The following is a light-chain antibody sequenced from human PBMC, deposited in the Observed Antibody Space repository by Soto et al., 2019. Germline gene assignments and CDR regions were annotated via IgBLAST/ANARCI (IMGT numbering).Light chain of an antibody. V-gene: IGKV1-5*03. CDR2: KAS. CDR3: QQYDNYSCT. J-gene: IGKJ1*01. CDR1: QSISIW. Sequence: DIQMTQSPSTLSTSVGDRVTITCRASQSISIWLAWYQQKPGKAPKLLIYKASTLESGVPSRFSGSGSGTEFTLTISSLQPDDSATYYCQQYDNYSCTFGQGTKVEIK.